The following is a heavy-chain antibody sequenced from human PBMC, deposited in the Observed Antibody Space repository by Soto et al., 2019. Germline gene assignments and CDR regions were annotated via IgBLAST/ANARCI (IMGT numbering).Heavy chain of an antibody. Sequence: EVQLLESGGGLVQPGGSLRLSCAASGFTFSSYAMSWVRQAPGKGLEWVSAISGSGISTYYADSVKGRFTISRDNSKNTLYLQMNMLIAEDTVVYYCAKEVEYCISWSDIVYWGQGTLVTVSS. D-gene: IGHD6-13*01. J-gene: IGHJ4*02. CDR1: GFTFSSYA. V-gene: IGHV3-23*01. CDR2: ISGSGIST. CDR3: AKEVEYCISWSDIVY.